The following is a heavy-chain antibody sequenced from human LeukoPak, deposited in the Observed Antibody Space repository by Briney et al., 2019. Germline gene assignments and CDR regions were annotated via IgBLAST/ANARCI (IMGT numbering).Heavy chain of an antibody. J-gene: IGHJ5*02. V-gene: IGHV1-24*01. Sequence: ASVKVSCKASGGTFSNYAISWVRQAPGQGLEWMGGFDPEDGETIYAQKFQGRVTMTEDTSTDTAYMELSSLRSEDTAVYYCATGYTHPWGQGTLVTVSS. D-gene: IGHD6-13*01. CDR3: ATGYTHP. CDR2: FDPEDGET. CDR1: GGTFSNYA.